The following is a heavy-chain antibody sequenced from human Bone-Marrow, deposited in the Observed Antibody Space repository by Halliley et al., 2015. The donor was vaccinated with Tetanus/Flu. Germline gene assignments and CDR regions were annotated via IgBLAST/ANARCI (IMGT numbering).Heavy chain of an antibody. J-gene: IGHJ4*01. CDR1: GGSISSGDYY. D-gene: IGHD2-21*02. V-gene: IGHV4-31*03. CDR2: IFYSGST. CDR3: ARAIVVLTANYFDY. Sequence: TLSLTCTVSGGSISSGDYYWSWIRQHPGKGLEWIGNIFYSGSTYYNPSLKSRLTISVDTSKNQFSLKLSSVTAADTAVYYCARAIVVLTANYFDYWGHGTLVTVSS.